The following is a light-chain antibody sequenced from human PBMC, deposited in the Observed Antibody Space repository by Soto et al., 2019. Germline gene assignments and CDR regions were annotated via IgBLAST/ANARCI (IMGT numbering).Light chain of an antibody. CDR2: KGS. CDR1: QSISSW. CDR3: QQYNSFPN. Sequence: IQQAQSPSTLSASVGDRVTITCRASQSISSWLAWYQQKPGKAPRLLIYKGSTLESGVPSRFSGSGSGTEFTLTISSLQPDDFATYYCQQYNSFPNFGQGTRLEIK. V-gene: IGKV1-5*03. J-gene: IGKJ5*01.